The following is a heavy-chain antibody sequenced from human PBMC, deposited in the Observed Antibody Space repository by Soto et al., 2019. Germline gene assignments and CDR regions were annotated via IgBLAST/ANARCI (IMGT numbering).Heavy chain of an antibody. J-gene: IGHJ6*02. Sequence: SETLSLTCTVSGGSISSYYWSWIRQPQGKGLEWIGYIYYRGSTNYNPSLKSRVTISVDTSKNQFSLKLSSVTAADPAEYYCARAMGRGGRNGMDVWGQGTTVTVSS. D-gene: IGHD2-8*01. CDR2: IYYRGST. CDR3: ARAMGRGGRNGMDV. CDR1: GGSISSYY. V-gene: IGHV4-59*01.